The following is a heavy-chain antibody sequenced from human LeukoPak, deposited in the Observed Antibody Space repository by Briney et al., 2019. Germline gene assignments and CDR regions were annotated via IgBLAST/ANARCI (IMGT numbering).Heavy chain of an antibody. CDR1: GYTFTGYY. Sequence: ASVTVSCKASGYTFTGYYMHWVRQAPGQGLEWVGWINPNSGGTNYAQKFQGRVTMTRDTSISTAYMELSRLRSDDTAVYYCARALSLSYGMDVWGQGTTVTVSS. CDR3: ARALSLSYGMDV. CDR2: INPNSGGT. V-gene: IGHV1-2*02. J-gene: IGHJ6*02. D-gene: IGHD3-16*01.